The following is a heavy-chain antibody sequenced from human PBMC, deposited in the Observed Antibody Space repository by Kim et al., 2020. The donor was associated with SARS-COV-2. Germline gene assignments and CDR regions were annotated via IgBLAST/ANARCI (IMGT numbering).Heavy chain of an antibody. CDR2: SEK. D-gene: IGHD3-9*01. CDR3: ARRLAFDP. J-gene: IGHJ5*02. V-gene: IGHV3-7*01. Sequence: SEKYYVDSVKGRFTISRDNAKTALYLQRNSLRAEDTAVYYCARRLAFDPWGQGTLVTVSS.